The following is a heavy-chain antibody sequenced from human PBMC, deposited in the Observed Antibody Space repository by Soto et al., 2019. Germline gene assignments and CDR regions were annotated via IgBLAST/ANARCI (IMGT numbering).Heavy chain of an antibody. CDR2: IKSKTDGGTT. CDR3: TTGPYYDILTDAFDI. CDR1: GFTFSNAW. Sequence: GGSLRLSCAASGFTFSNAWMGWVRQAPGKGLEWVGRIKSKTDGGTTDYAAPVKGRFTISRDDSKNTLYLQMNSLKTEDTAVYYCTTGPYYDILTDAFDIWGQGTMVTVSS. V-gene: IGHV3-15*01. D-gene: IGHD3-9*01. J-gene: IGHJ3*02.